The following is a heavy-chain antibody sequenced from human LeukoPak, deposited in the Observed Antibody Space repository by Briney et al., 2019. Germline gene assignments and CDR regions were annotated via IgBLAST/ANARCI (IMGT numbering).Heavy chain of an antibody. CDR1: GGSISSYY. D-gene: IGHD3-9*01. CDR3: ARDGYDILTRYYFDY. J-gene: IGHJ4*02. Sequence: PPETLSLTCTVSGGSISSYYWSWIRQPAGKGLEWIGRIYTSGSTNYNPSLKSRVTMSVDTSKNQFSLKLSSVTAADTAVYYCARDGYDILTRYYFDYWGQGTLVTVSS. CDR2: IYTSGST. V-gene: IGHV4-4*07.